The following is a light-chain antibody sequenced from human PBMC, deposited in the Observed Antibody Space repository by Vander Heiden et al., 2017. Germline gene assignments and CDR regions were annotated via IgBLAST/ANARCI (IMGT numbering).Light chain of an antibody. J-gene: IGKJ2*03. CDR1: QDISDW. V-gene: IGKV1-5*03. Sequence: DIQMTQSPSTLSAAVGDKVTSTCRATQDISDWLAWYQQRPGEAPKLLIYKASNLESGVPSRFSGSGSGTQFTLTISSLQPDDFATYYCQQCASYYSFGQGTKVEIK. CDR3: QQCASYYS. CDR2: KAS.